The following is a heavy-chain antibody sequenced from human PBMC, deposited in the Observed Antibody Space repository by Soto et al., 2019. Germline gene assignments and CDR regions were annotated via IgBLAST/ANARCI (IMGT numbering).Heavy chain of an antibody. CDR2: INPSGGST. V-gene: IGHV1-46*01. CDR1: GYTFTSYY. CDR3: ARDRYYGSGSLGYYYYYGMDV. D-gene: IGHD3-10*01. J-gene: IGHJ6*02. Sequence: GASVKVSCKASGYTFTSYYMHWVRQAPGQGLEWMGIINPSGGSTSYAQKLQGRVTMTRDTSTSTVYMELSSLRSEDTAVYYCARDRYYGSGSLGYYYYYGMDVWGQGTTVTVSS.